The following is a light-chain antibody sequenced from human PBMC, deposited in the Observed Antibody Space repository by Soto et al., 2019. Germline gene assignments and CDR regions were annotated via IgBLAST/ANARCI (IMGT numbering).Light chain of an antibody. Sequence: EIVMTQSPATLSVSPGERATLSCRASQSVSSNLAWYQQKPGQDPRLLIYGASTRATGIPARFSGSGSGTEFTLTISLLQSEDFAVYYCQQYNNWPRTFGQGTKVEIK. CDR2: GAS. CDR3: QQYNNWPRT. J-gene: IGKJ1*01. CDR1: QSVSSN. V-gene: IGKV3-15*01.